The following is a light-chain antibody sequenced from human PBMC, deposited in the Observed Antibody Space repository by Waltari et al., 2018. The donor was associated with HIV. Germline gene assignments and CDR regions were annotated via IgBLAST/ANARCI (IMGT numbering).Light chain of an antibody. CDR3: CSCPRSGIRYV. J-gene: IGLJ1*01. CDR2: GVT. CDR1: SSNVGIDDL. Sequence: QSALPQPASVSGSPGQSIPISCTGTSSNVGIDDLVPWYQQHQGEAPNLIIYGVTRRPSGVSNRFACSKSGNTASLTISGLQAEDDADYYCCSCPRSGIRYVFGTGTKVTVL. V-gene: IGLV2-23*02.